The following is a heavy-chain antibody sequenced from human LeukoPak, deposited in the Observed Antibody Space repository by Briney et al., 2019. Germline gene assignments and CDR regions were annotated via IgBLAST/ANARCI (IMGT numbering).Heavy chain of an antibody. D-gene: IGHD2-21*02. CDR3: ARGEVTAIHFDY. J-gene: IGHJ4*02. V-gene: IGHV1-69*13. CDR2: IIPIFGTA. Sequence: SVKVSCKASGGTFSSYAISWVRQAPGQGLEWVGGIIPIFGTANYAQKFQGRVTITADESTSTAYMELSSLRSEDTAVYYCARGEVTAIHFDYWGQGTLVTVSS. CDR1: GGTFSSYA.